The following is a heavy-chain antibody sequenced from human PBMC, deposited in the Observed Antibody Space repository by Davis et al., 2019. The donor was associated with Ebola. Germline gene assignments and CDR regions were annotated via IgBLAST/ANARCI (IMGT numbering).Heavy chain of an antibody. D-gene: IGHD6-6*01. Sequence: GGSLRLSCATSGFTFNNYAMTWVRQAPGKGLEWVSVVKSDSDTYYARSVKGRFTISRDNSKNTLHLQMNGLRAEDTAVYYCARSSIAARPGYYYGMDVWGQGTTVTVSS. J-gene: IGHJ6*02. CDR3: ARSSIAARPGYYYGMDV. CDR1: GFTFNNYA. V-gene: IGHV3-23*01. CDR2: VKSDSDT.